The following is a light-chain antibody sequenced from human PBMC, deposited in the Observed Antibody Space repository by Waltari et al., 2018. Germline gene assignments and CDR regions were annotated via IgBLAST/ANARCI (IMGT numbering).Light chain of an antibody. Sequence: QSALTQPASVSGSPGQSVTISCTGTSSDVGRYIYVSWSQQQPDKAPRLIIYEATKWPSGVANRFSGSKSGNTASLTISGLQAEDEADYYCSSYTSISTFVFGSGTKVTVL. CDR1: SSDVGRYIY. V-gene: IGLV2-14*01. J-gene: IGLJ1*01. CDR3: SSYTSISTFV. CDR2: EAT.